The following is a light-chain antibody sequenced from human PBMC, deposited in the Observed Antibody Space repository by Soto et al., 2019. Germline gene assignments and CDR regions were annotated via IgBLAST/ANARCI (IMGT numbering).Light chain of an antibody. CDR1: QGVSGSY. CDR3: QHYGSSPRT. V-gene: IGKV3-20*01. CDR2: GAS. Sequence: EIVLTQSPGTLSLSPGERATLSCRASQGVSGSYLAWYQKKPGQAPRLLIYGASSRATGIPNRFSGSESGTDFTLTISRLEPEDVAVYYCQHYGSSPRTFGQGTKVEIK. J-gene: IGKJ1*01.